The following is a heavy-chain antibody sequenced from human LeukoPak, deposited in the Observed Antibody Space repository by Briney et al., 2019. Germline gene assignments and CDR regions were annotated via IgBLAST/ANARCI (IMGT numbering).Heavy chain of an antibody. V-gene: IGHV3-33*03. CDR3: ASWNDYVDY. CDR2: IWPDGSKK. J-gene: IGHJ4*02. CDR1: GFTFSSNG. D-gene: IGHD1-1*01. Sequence: GTSLRLSCAASGFTFSSNGMHWVRQAPGKGLAWVAGIWPDGSKKYYADSVKGRFTISRDNSKNTLYLQMNSLRAEDTAVYFCASWNDYVDYCGQGTLVTVSS.